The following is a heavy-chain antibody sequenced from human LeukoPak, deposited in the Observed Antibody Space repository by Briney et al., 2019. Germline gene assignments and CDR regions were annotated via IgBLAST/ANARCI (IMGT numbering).Heavy chain of an antibody. D-gene: IGHD5-24*01. CDR2: ISTSSNYI. CDR1: GFTFSSYA. J-gene: IGHJ4*02. CDR3: AREGRDGYNYNY. V-gene: IGHV3-21*01. Sequence: PGGSLRLSCAASGFTFSSYAMNWVRQAPGKGLEWVSYISTSSNYIYYADSVKGRFTISRDNAKNSLYLQMNSLRAEDTAVYYCAREGRDGYNYNYWGQGTLVTVSS.